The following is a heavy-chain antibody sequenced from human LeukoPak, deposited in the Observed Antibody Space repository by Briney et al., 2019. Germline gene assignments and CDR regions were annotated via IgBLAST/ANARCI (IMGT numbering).Heavy chain of an antibody. Sequence: NPGGSLRLSCAASGFTFSSYSMNWVRQAPGKGLEWIGSIYHSGSTYYNPSLKSRVTISVDTSKNQFSLKLSSVTAADTAVYYCASLIAAAHQRFGAWGQGTLVTVSS. CDR1: GFTFSSYS. CDR2: IYHSGST. CDR3: ASLIAAAHQRFGA. V-gene: IGHV4-38-2*01. J-gene: IGHJ5*02. D-gene: IGHD6-13*01.